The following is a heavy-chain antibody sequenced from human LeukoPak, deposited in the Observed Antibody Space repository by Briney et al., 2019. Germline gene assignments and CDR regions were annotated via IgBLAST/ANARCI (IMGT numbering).Heavy chain of an antibody. D-gene: IGHD5-18*01. CDR1: GLTFSSYG. CDR3: AKDHREYSYGQYYFDY. J-gene: IGHJ4*02. V-gene: IGHV3-30*18. Sequence: SGGSLRLSCAASGLTFSSYGMHWVRQAPGKGLEWVAVISYDGSNKYYADSVKGRFTISRDNSKNTLYLQMNSLRAEDTAVYYCAKDHREYSYGQYYFDYWGQGTLVTVSS. CDR2: ISYDGSNK.